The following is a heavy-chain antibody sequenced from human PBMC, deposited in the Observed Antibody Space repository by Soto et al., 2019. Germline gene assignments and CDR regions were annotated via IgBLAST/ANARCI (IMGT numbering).Heavy chain of an antibody. CDR3: ATMNYYDSSSVLH. Sequence: QVQLQQWGAGLLKPSETLSLTCAVYGGSFSGYYWSWIRQPPGKGLEWIGEINHSGSTNYNPSLKSRVTISVDTSKNQFSLKLSSVTAADTAVYYCATMNYYDSSSVLHWGQGTLVTVSS. CDR1: GGSFSGYY. J-gene: IGHJ1*01. CDR2: INHSGST. V-gene: IGHV4-34*01. D-gene: IGHD3-22*01.